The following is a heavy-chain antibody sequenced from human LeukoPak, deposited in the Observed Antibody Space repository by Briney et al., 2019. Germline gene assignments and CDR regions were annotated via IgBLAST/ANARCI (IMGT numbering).Heavy chain of an antibody. CDR1: GFTFSSYW. D-gene: IGHD3-22*01. J-gene: IGHJ4*02. CDR2: IKQDGSEK. CDR3: ARVHIPQSYDAYYFDY. Sequence: PGGSLRLSCAASGFTFSSYWMSWVRQAPGKGLDWVANIKQDGSEKYYVDSMKGRVTISGDNAKNSLYLQMNSLRAEATAVYYCARVHIPQSYDAYYFDYWGQGTLVTVSS. V-gene: IGHV3-7*01.